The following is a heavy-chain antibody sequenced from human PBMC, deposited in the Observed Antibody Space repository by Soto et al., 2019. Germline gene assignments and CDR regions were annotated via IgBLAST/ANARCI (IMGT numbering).Heavy chain of an antibody. CDR3: ASSGRMYYYDSSGYYPGAFDI. V-gene: IGHV4-31*03. D-gene: IGHD3-22*01. CDR2: IYYSGST. Sequence: LSLTCTVSGGSISSGGYFWSWIRQHPGKGLEWIGYIYYSGSTYYNPSLKSRVTISVDTSKNQFSLKLSSVTAADTAVYYCASSGRMYYYDSSGYYPGAFDIWGQGTMVTVSS. J-gene: IGHJ3*02. CDR1: GGSISSGGYF.